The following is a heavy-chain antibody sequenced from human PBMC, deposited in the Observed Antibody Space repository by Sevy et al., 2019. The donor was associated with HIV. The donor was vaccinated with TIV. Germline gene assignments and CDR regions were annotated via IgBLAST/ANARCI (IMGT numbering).Heavy chain of an antibody. CDR1: GFTFSGSA. Sequence: GGSLRLSCAASGFTFSGSAMHWVRQASGKGLEWVGRIRSKANSYATAYAASVKGRFTISRDNSKNTLYLQMNSLRVEDTAVYYCARGGYYYDNAAYYAFDSWGQGTLVTVSS. J-gene: IGHJ4*02. CDR3: ARGGYYYDNAAYYAFDS. CDR2: IRSKANSYAT. D-gene: IGHD3-22*01. V-gene: IGHV3-73*01.